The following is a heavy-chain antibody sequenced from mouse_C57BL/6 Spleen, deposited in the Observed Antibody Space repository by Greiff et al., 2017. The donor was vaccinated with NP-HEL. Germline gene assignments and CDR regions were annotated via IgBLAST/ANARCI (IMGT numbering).Heavy chain of an antibody. CDR1: GYTFTGYW. Sequence: QVQLQQSGAELMKPGASVKLSCKATGYTFTGYWIEWVKQRPGHGLEWIGEILPGSGSTNYNEKFKGKATFTADTSSNTAYMQLSSLTTEDSAIYYCARGRITTVVATDAMDYWGQGTSVTVSS. D-gene: IGHD1-1*01. J-gene: IGHJ4*01. CDR3: ARGRITTVVATDAMDY. V-gene: IGHV1-9*01. CDR2: ILPGSGST.